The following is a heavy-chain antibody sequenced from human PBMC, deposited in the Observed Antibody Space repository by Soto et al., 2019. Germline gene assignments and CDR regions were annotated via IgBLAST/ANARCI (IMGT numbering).Heavy chain of an antibody. CDR2: IIPILGIA. D-gene: IGHD4-17*01. J-gene: IGHJ4*02. CDR1: GGTFSSYT. Sequence: QVQLVQSGAEVKKPGSSVKVSCKASGGTFSSYTISWVRQAPGQGLEWMGRIIPILGIANYAQKFQGRVTMTADKSTSTAYMELSSLRSEDTAVYYCARGSYGDYVTWYYFDYWGQGTLVTVSS. V-gene: IGHV1-69*02. CDR3: ARGSYGDYVTWYYFDY.